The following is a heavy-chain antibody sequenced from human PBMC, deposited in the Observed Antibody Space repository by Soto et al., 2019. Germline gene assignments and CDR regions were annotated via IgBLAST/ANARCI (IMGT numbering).Heavy chain of an antibody. D-gene: IGHD2-2*01. CDR2: IYHTGTT. J-gene: IGHJ5*02. Sequence: QVQLQESGPGLVKPSQTLSLTCTVSGGSISNVGYFWSWIRQPPGKGLEWIGFIYHTGTTYYNSSLSSRVSISIDTSKSQFSLKLNSVTAADTAVYYCARVMAAMQNWLDPWGQGTLVTVSP. CDR1: GGSISNVGYF. V-gene: IGHV4-30-4*01. CDR3: ARVMAAMQNWLDP.